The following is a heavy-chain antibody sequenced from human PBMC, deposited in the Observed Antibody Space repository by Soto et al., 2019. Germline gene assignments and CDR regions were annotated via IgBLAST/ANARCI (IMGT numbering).Heavy chain of an antibody. CDR1: GGSISSYY. D-gene: IGHD6-13*01. J-gene: IGHJ6*02. Sequence: SETLSLTCTVSGGSISSYYWSWIRQPPGKGLEWIGYIYYSASTNYNPSLKSRVTISVDTSKNQFSLKLSSVTAADTAVYYCARDKGIAAAGPLGMDVWGQGTTVTVSS. CDR2: IYYSAST. V-gene: IGHV4-59*01. CDR3: ARDKGIAAAGPLGMDV.